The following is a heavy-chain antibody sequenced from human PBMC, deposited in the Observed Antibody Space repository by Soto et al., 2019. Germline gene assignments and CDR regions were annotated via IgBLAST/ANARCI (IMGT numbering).Heavy chain of an antibody. CDR1: GFKFTSNA. Sequence: LTISLPASGFKFTSNAIHLVRLTPGQGLERVSYISRSGRTIYYADSVKGRSSISIDNAKKSLYLQRCGLRGDLTAVYYCARRQASSGGGYFDYWGQETLVTVSS. CDR2: ISRSGRTI. V-gene: IGHV3-48*03. D-gene: IGHD6-19*01. J-gene: IGHJ4*02. CDR3: ARRQASSGGGYFDY.